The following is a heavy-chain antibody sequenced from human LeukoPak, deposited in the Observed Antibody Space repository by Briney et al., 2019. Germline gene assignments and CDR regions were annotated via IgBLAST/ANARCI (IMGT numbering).Heavy chain of an antibody. D-gene: IGHD1-7*01. CDR2: ISGSGTTI. CDR3: GRDFGLVGTKRSFDL. J-gene: IGHJ3*01. V-gene: IGHV3-11*01. Sequence: PGGSLRLSCAASGFTFTDYYMGWVRQAPGKGVEWLSYISGSGTTIFYADSVKGRFTISRDNAKNSVDLQMNSLRAEDTAVYYCGRDFGLVGTKRSFDLWGQGTMVTVSS. CDR1: GFTFTDYY.